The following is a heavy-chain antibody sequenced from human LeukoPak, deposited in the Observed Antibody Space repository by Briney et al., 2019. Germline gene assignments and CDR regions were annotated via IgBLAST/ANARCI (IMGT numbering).Heavy chain of an antibody. J-gene: IGHJ6*03. Sequence: TLSLTCTVSGGSISSSSYYGGWGRQPPGKGLEWVGSIYYTGSTYYNPSLKSRVTISVDTSKNHFSLKLSSVPAAGTAVYYCARLHYGGNYGYYYYYMDVWGKGTTVTISS. D-gene: IGHD4-23*01. V-gene: IGHV4-39*02. CDR1: GGSISSSSYY. CDR2: IYYTGST. CDR3: ARLHYGGNYGYYYYYMDV.